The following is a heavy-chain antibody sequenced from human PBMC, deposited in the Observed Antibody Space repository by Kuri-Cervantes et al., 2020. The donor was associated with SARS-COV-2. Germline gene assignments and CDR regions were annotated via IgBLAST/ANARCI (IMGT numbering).Heavy chain of an antibody. V-gene: IGHV4-39*07. CDR2: INHSGST. Sequence: SETLSLTCTVSGGSISSGSYYWSWIRQPPGKGLEWIGEINHSGSTNYNPSLKSRVTISVDTSKNQFSLKLSSVTAADTAVYYCARVPYSNYVWFDPWGQGTLVTVSS. D-gene: IGHD4-11*01. CDR3: ARVPYSNYVWFDP. CDR1: GGSISSGSYY. J-gene: IGHJ5*02.